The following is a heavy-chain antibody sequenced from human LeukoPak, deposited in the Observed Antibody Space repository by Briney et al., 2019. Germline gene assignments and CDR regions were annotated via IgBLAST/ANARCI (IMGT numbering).Heavy chain of an antibody. CDR2: ISGSGGST. Sequence: GGTLRLSCAASGFTFSSYGMSWVRQAPGKGLEWVSAISGSGGSTYYADSVKGRFTISRDNSKNTLYLQMNSLRAEDTAVYYCAKDLNYYDSSGYYDMDYWGQGTLVTVSS. J-gene: IGHJ4*02. D-gene: IGHD3-22*01. V-gene: IGHV3-23*01. CDR3: AKDLNYYDSSGYYDMDY. CDR1: GFTFSSYG.